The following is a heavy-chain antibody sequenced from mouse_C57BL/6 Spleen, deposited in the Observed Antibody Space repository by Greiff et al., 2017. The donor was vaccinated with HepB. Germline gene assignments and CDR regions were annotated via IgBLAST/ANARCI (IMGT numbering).Heavy chain of an antibody. D-gene: IGHD2-4*01. CDR3: ASSVYYDYGGFDY. Sequence: QVQLQQSGAELVRPGASVKLSCKASGYTFTDYYINWVKQRPGQGLEWIARIYPGSGNTYYNEKFKGKATLTAEKSSSTAYMQLSSLTSEDSAVYFCASSVYYDYGGFDYWGQGTTLTVSS. V-gene: IGHV1-76*01. CDR2: IYPGSGNT. CDR1: GYTFTDYY. J-gene: IGHJ2*01.